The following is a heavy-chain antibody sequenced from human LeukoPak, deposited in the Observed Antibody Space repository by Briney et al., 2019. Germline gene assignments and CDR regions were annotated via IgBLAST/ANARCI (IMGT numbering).Heavy chain of an antibody. V-gene: IGHV3-43D*03. CDR1: GFTFDDYA. CDR2: ISWDGGST. CDR3: AKDIKSSSTVFHYYYGMDV. Sequence: GGSLRLSCAASGFTFDDYAMHWVRQAPGKGLEWVSLISWDGGSTYYADSVKGRFTISRDNSKNSLYLQMNSLRAEDTALYYCAKDIKSSSTVFHYYYGMDVWGQGTTVTVSS. D-gene: IGHD3-3*01. J-gene: IGHJ6*02.